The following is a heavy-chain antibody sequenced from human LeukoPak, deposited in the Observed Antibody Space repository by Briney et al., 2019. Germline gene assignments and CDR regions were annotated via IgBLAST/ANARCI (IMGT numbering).Heavy chain of an antibody. CDR3: ARDRRITIFGVVNRIDY. Sequence: SETLSLTCTVSGGSISSSSYYWGWIRQPPGKGLEWIGSIYYSGSTYYNPSLKSRVTISVDTSKNQFSLKLSSVTAADTAVYYCARDRRITIFGVVNRIDYWGQGTLVTVSS. J-gene: IGHJ4*02. CDR1: GGSISSSSYY. D-gene: IGHD3-3*01. V-gene: IGHV4-39*07. CDR2: IYYSGST.